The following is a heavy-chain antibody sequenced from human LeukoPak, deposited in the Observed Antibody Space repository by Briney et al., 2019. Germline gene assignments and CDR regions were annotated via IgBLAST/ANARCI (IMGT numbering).Heavy chain of an antibody. J-gene: IGHJ3*02. CDR3: ARDISPYYYDSSGYYYDAFDI. CDR1: GFTFSSYE. CDR2: ISSSGSAI. D-gene: IGHD3-22*01. V-gene: IGHV3-48*03. Sequence: GGSLRLSCAASGFTFSSYEMNWVRQAPGKGLEWVSFISSSGSAIHYADSVRGRFTISRDSAKNSLDLQMNSLRAEDTAVYYCARDISPYYYDSSGYYYDAFDIWGQGTMVTVSS.